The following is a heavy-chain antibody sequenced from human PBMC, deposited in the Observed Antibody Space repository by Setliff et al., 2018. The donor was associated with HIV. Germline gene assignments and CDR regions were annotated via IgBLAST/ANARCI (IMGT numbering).Heavy chain of an antibody. CDR3: ARDPASPAYYARFDY. D-gene: IGHD2-15*01. J-gene: IGHJ4*02. V-gene: IGHV3-21*01. Sequence: LRLSCVASGFTFSNYNMNWVRQAPGKGLEWVSSITSDSRYIYHADSVKGRFTTSRDKTSLYLQMDSLKAEDTAIYYCARDPASPAYYARFDYWGQGTLVTVSS. CDR1: GFTFSNYN. CDR2: ITSDSRYI.